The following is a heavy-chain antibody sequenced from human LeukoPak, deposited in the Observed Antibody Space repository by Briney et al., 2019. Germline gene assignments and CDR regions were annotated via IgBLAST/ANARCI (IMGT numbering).Heavy chain of an antibody. V-gene: IGHV3-23*01. CDR2: ISGGGVGT. Sequence: PGGSLRLSCAASGFIFNNYAMIWVRLAPGKGLEWVSSISGGGVGTYYADSVKGRFTISRDNSENTLYLQMSSLRAEDTALYYCARKQGGSWTLDYWGQGTLVTVSS. J-gene: IGHJ4*02. D-gene: IGHD6-13*01. CDR1: GFIFNNYA. CDR3: ARKQGGSWTLDY.